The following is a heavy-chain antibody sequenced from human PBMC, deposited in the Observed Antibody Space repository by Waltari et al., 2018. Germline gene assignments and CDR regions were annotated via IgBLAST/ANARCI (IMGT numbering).Heavy chain of an antibody. V-gene: IGHV4-34*01. CDR3: ARGRSFGELFGPWFDP. CDR2: INHSGST. Sequence: QVQLQQWGAGLLKPSETLSLTCAVYGGSFSGYYWSWIRQPPGKGLEWIGEINHSGSTNSNPSLKSRVTISVDTSKNQFSLKLSSVTAADTAVYYCARGRSFGELFGPWFDPWGQGTLVTVSS. CDR1: GGSFSGYY. J-gene: IGHJ5*02. D-gene: IGHD3-10*01.